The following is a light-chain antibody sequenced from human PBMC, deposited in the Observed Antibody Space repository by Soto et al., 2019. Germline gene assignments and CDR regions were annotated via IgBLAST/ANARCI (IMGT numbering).Light chain of an antibody. J-gene: IGKJ1*01. CDR1: QSVRSD. Sequence: EIVMTHSPATLSVSPGXRVTLSCRASQSVRSDLAWYQHKPGQAPRLLIYDASTGATGIPARFSGSGSGTEFTLTISSLQSEDFAVYYCQQYYDWPWTFGQGTKVDIK. CDR2: DAS. CDR3: QQYYDWPWT. V-gene: IGKV3-15*01.